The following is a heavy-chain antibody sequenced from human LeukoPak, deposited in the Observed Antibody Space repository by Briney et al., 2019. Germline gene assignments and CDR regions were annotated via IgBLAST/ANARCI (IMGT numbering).Heavy chain of an antibody. Sequence: GGSLRLSCAAPVLCFSNPWMTWVRQAPGKGLEWVGRVKSKTDGGTTDYAALVKGRFTISRDDSKNTLYLQMNSLKTEDKAVYYCTTDPRDYWGQGTLVTVSS. CDR2: VKSKTDGGTT. CDR3: TTDPRDY. V-gene: IGHV3-15*01. J-gene: IGHJ4*02. CDR1: VLCFSNPW.